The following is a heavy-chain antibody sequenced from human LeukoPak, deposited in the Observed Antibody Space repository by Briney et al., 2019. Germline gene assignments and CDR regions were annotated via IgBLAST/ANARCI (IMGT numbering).Heavy chain of an antibody. CDR2: IYHSGNT. D-gene: IGHD6-13*01. CDR1: GDSINSGHYY. CDR3: ASAARRVLPFDY. J-gene: IGHJ4*02. V-gene: IGHV4-39*07. Sequence: SETLSLTCSVSGDSINSGHYYWAWIRQPPGKGLEWIGTIYHSGNTFYNLSLKSRLTISVDTSKNQFSLKLSSVTAADTAVYYCASAARRVLPFDYWGQGTLVTVSS.